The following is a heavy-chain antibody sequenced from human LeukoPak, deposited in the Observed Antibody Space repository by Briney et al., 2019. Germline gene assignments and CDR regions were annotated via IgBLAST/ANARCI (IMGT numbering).Heavy chain of an antibody. CDR1: GGSFSGYY. CDR2: INHSGST. CDR3: ARDRAIYYYDSSGYYPMGY. J-gene: IGHJ4*02. Sequence: SETLSLTCAVSGGSFSGYYWSWIRQPPGKGLEWIGEINHSGSTNYIPSLKSRVTISVDTSKNQFTLKLSSVTAADTAVYYCARDRAIYYYDSSGYYPMGYWGQGTLVTVSS. V-gene: IGHV4-34*01. D-gene: IGHD3-22*01.